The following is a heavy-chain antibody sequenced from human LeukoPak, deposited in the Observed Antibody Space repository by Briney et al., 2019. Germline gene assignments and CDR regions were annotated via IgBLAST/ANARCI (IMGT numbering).Heavy chain of an antibody. J-gene: IGHJ4*02. D-gene: IGHD4-23*01. V-gene: IGHV1-69*06. Sequence: SVKVSCKASGGTFISYAFSWVRQAPGQGLEWMGGIIPLLGTANYAQKFQGRVTITADTSSSTVYMELRSLRSDDTAIYYCARDYGGSSPFDYWGQGTLVTVSS. CDR3: ARDYGGSSPFDY. CDR1: GGTFISYA. CDR2: IIPLLGTA.